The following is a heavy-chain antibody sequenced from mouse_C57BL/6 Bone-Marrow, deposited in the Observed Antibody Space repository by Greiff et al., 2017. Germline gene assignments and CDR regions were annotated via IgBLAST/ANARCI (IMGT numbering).Heavy chain of an antibody. CDR1: GYTFTSYW. J-gene: IGHJ2*01. Sequence: QVQLQQPGAELVKPGASVKMSCKASGYTFTSYWITWVKQRPGQGLEWIGDIYPGSGSTNYNEKFTSKATLTVDTSSSTAYMQLSSLTSEDSAVYYCEGRSYDYDVGYWGQGTTVTVSS. V-gene: IGHV1-55*01. CDR3: EGRSYDYDVGY. CDR2: IYPGSGST. D-gene: IGHD2-4*01.